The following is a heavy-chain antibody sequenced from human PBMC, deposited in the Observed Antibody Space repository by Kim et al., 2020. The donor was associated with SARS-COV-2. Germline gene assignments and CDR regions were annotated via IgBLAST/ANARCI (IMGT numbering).Heavy chain of an antibody. J-gene: IGHJ2*01. CDR2: K. CDR3: VRVFDTHYFDL. V-gene: IGHV3-33*01. Sequence: KHYADSVKGRFSLSRDNSKNTLYLQMNSLRAEDTAVYYCVRVFDTHYFDLWGRSTLVTVSS. D-gene: IGHD5-18*01.